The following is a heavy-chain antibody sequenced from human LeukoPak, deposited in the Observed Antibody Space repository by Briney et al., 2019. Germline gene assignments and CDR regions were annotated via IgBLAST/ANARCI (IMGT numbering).Heavy chain of an antibody. CDR2: INPSGGST. J-gene: IGHJ4*02. V-gene: IGHV1-46*01. D-gene: IGHD3-3*01. Sequence: ASVKVSCKASGYTFTNYYMYWVRQAPGQGLEWMGIINPSGGSTSYAQKFQGRVTMTRDMSTSTVYMELSSLRSEDTAVYYCARAVTIFGVASPVYWSQGTLVTVSS. CDR1: GYTFTNYY. CDR3: ARAVTIFGVASPVY.